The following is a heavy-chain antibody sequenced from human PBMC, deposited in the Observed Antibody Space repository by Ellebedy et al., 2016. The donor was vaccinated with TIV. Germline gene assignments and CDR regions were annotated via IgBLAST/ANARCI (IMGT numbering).Heavy chain of an antibody. CDR3: ARIDGGLFGDNEYGMDV. CDR1: GFTFSNSW. V-gene: IGHV3-7*01. Sequence: GESLKISCVASGFTFSNSWMSWVRQAPGKGLEWVANIKEDESEKYYVDSVKGRFTISRDNAKNSLYLPMHSLRTEDTAVYYCARIDGGLFGDNEYGMDVWGQGTTVIVSS. CDR2: IKEDESEK. D-gene: IGHD3-10*02. J-gene: IGHJ6*02.